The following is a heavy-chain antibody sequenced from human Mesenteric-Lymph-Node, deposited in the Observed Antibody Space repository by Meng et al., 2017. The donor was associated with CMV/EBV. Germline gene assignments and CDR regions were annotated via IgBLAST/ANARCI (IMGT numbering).Heavy chain of an antibody. Sequence: ASGFSFSNDALIWVRQAPGKGLEWISFMSGSGSMMFYVDSVGGRFTISRDSSKNTLYLQMNSLRAEDTAVYYCAKKGGDGALHYFDYWGQGTLVTVSS. D-gene: IGHD3-16*01. V-gene: IGHV3-23*01. CDR2: MSGSGSMM. CDR3: AKKGGDGALHYFDY. J-gene: IGHJ4*02. CDR1: GFSFSNDA.